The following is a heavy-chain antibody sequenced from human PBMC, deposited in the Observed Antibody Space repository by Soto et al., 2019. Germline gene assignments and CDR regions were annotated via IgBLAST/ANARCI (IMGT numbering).Heavy chain of an antibody. CDR1: GYTFTTSD. CDR2: MSPNSGNT. CDR3: ARGSFFYDSSGFPVRAFDI. J-gene: IGHJ3*02. Sequence: QVQLVQSGAEVRKPGASVKVSCKTSGYTFTTSDINWVRQATGQGLEWMGWMSPNSGNTGYAQTFQGRVTMTRNTSINAAYMELSSLISEDTAVYYCARGSFFYDSSGFPVRAFDIWGQGTMVTVSS. V-gene: IGHV1-8*01. D-gene: IGHD3-22*01.